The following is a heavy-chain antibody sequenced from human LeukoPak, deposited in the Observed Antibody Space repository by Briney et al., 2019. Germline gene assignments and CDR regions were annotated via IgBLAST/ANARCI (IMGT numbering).Heavy chain of an antibody. D-gene: IGHD6-6*01. CDR3: GRFGSSQYYYMDV. Sequence: SEALSLTCTVSGGSISSHYWSWIRQPPGKGLEWIGYIYYSGSTNYNPSLKSRVTITVDTSKNQFSLKLSSVTAADTAVYYCGRFGSSQYYYMDVWGKGTTVTVSS. CDR2: IYYSGST. CDR1: GGSISSHY. J-gene: IGHJ6*03. V-gene: IGHV4-59*11.